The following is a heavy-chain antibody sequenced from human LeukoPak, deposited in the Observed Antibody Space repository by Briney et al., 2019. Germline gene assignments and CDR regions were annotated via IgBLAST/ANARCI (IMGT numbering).Heavy chain of an antibody. CDR3: AKCIQLWSVGDF. CDR2: ISGSGGST. CDR1: GFTFSSYA. J-gene: IGHJ4*02. V-gene: IGHV3-23*01. Sequence: GESLRLSCAASGFTFSSYAMTWVRQAPGKGLEWVSAISGSGGSTHYADSVKGRFTISRDNSKNTLYLQMNSLRAEDTAVYYCAKCIQLWSVGDFWGQGTLVTVSS. D-gene: IGHD5-18*01.